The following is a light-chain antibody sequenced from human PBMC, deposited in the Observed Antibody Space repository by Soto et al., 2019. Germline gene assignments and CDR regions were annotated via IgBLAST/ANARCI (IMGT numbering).Light chain of an antibody. CDR2: AAS. CDR3: QQSYTTPYT. Sequence: DLQMTQSPSSLSASVGDRVTITCRASQSISNFLNWYQQKPGKAPELLIYAASSLHSGVPSRFSGSGSGTNFTLTIGSLQPEDFATYSCQQSYTTPYTFGQGTKLEIK. J-gene: IGKJ2*01. CDR1: QSISNF. V-gene: IGKV1-39*01.